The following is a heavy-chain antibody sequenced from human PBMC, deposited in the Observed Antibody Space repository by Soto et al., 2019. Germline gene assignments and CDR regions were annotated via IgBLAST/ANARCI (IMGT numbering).Heavy chain of an antibody. D-gene: IGHD2-15*01. CDR3: ARERRVVVVAADAFDI. CDR1: GGTFSSYA. V-gene: IGHV1-69*01. CDR2: IIPIFGTA. J-gene: IGHJ3*02. Sequence: QVQLVQSGAEVKKPGSSVKVSCKASGGTFSSYAISWVRQAPGQGLEWMGGIIPIFGTANYAQKFQGRVTITADESTSTAYMELSSLRSEDTAVYYCARERRVVVVAADAFDICGQGTMVTVSS.